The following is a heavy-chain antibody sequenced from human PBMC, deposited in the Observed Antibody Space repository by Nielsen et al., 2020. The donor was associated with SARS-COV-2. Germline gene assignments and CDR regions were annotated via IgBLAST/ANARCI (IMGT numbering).Heavy chain of an antibody. CDR1: GYTFTYYF. Sequence: ASVKVYCKASGYTFTYYFIHWVRQAPGQGLEWMGIINPSDGSTRYAQKVQGRVTMTRDTSTSTAYMELSSLRSEDTAVYYCARAPSDYYGMDVWGQGTTVTVSS. V-gene: IGHV1-46*01. CDR2: INPSDGST. CDR3: ARAPSDYYGMDV. J-gene: IGHJ6*02.